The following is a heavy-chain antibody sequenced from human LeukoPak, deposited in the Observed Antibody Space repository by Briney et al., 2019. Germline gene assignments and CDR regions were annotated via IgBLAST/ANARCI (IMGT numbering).Heavy chain of an antibody. CDR2: IYNRGST. D-gene: IGHD3-9*01. V-gene: IGHV4-59*01. CDR3: AREGNYDILTGLDAFDI. J-gene: IGHJ3*02. CDR1: GGSISSYY. Sequence: PSKTLSLTCTVSGGSISSYYWSWIRQPPRKGLEWIGYIYNRGSTNYNPSLKSRVTISVDTSKNQFSLKLSPVTAADTAVYYCAREGNYDILTGLDAFDIWGQGTMVTVSS.